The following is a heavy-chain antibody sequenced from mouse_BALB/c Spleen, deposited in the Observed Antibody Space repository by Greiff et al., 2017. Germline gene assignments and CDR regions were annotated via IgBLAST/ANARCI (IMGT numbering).Heavy chain of an antibody. CDR3: ARGGDYDEDY. D-gene: IGHD2-4*01. CDR1: GFNIKDTY. Sequence: EVKLVESGAELVKPGASVKLSCTASGFNIKDTYMHWVKQRPEQGLEWIGRIDPANGNTKYDPKFQGKATITADTSSNTAYLQLSSLTSEDTAVYYCARGGDYDEDYWGQGTTLTVSS. V-gene: IGHV14-3*02. CDR2: IDPANGNT. J-gene: IGHJ2*01.